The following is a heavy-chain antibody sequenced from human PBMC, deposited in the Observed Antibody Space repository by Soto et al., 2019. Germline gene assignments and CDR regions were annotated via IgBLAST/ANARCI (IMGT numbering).Heavy chain of an antibody. V-gene: IGHV3-23*01. CDR1: GFTFSSYA. CDR2: ISASGGRT. D-gene: IGHD4-4*01. CDR3: AKVRDDYSNKRFDD. J-gene: IGHJ4*02. Sequence: EVQLLESGGGLVQPGGSQRLSCAASGFTFSSYAMSWVRQAPGKGLEWVSAISASGGRTYYVDSVKGRFTISRDNSKNTLYLQMNSLRAEDTAVYYCAKVRDDYSNKRFDDWGQGTLVTVSS.